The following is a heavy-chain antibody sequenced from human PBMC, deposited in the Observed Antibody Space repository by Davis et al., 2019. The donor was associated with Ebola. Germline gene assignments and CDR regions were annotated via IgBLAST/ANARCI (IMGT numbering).Heavy chain of an antibody. Sequence: ASVKVSCKASGYTFTSYDINWVRQATGQGLEWMGWMNPNSGNTAYAQKFQGRVTMTRNTSISTVYMELSSLSSEDTAVYYCARYALQTKIWKGLDYYYYYGMDVWGQGTTVTVSS. J-gene: IGHJ6*02. V-gene: IGHV1-8*01. CDR2: MNPNSGNT. CDR3: ARYALQTKIWKGLDYYYYYGMDV. D-gene: IGHD3-3*01. CDR1: GYTFTSYD.